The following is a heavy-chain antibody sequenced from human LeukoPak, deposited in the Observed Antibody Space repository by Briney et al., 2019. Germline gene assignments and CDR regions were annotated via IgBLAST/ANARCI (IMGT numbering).Heavy chain of an antibody. V-gene: IGHV1-69*15. CDR2: IIPIFGTA. D-gene: IGHD3-22*01. J-gene: IGHJ4*02. CDR1: GGTFSSYA. CDR3: ARTVDDSSGYYPYYFDY. Sequence: SVKVSCKASGGTFSSYAISWVRQAPGQGLEWMGRIIPIFGTANYAQKFQGRVTITADESTSTAYMELSSLRSEDTAVYYCARTVDDSSGYYPYYFDYWGQGTLVTVSS.